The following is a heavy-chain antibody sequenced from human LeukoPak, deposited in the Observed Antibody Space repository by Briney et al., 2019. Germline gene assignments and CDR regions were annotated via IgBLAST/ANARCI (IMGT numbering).Heavy chain of an antibody. Sequence: GGSLRLSCVASGFTFSSYWMSWVRQAPGKGLEWVANIKQDGSEKYYVDSVKGRFTISRDNAKNSLYLQMNSLRAEDTAVYYCASGGTVTLYAEYFQHWGQGTLVTVSS. CDR2: IKQDGSEK. V-gene: IGHV3-7*01. CDR1: GFTFSSYW. D-gene: IGHD4-17*01. CDR3: ASGGTVTLYAEYFQH. J-gene: IGHJ1*01.